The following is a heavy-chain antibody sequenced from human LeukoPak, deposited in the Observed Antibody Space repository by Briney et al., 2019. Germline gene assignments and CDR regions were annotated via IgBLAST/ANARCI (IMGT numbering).Heavy chain of an antibody. CDR3: ARDGYKNDAFDI. Sequence: GGSLRLSCAASGFTFSSYGMSWVRQAPGKGLEWVSAISGSGGSTYYADSVKGRFAISRDNAKNSLYLQMNSLRAEDTAVYYCARDGYKNDAFDIWGQGTMVTVSS. J-gene: IGHJ3*02. CDR1: GFTFSSYG. D-gene: IGHD5-24*01. V-gene: IGHV3-23*01. CDR2: ISGSGGST.